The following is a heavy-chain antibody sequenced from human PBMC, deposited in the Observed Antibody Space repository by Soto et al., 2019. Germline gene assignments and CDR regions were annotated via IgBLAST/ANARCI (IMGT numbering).Heavy chain of an antibody. V-gene: IGHV3-64D*08. CDR2: ISSNGGST. D-gene: IGHD6-19*01. J-gene: IGHJ4*02. Sequence: GESLKISCSASGFTFSSYAMHWVRQAPGKGLEYVSAISSNGGSTYYADSVKGRFTISRDNSKNTLYLQMSSLRAEDTAVYYCVKDKRWLERASYYFDYWGQGTLVTVSS. CDR1: GFTFSSYA. CDR3: VKDKRWLERASYYFDY.